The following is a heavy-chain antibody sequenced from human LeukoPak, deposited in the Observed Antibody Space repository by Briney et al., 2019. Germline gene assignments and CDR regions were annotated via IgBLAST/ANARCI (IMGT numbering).Heavy chain of an antibody. CDR3: ARDKAVAGLGP. Sequence: PSETLSLTCTVSGGSISSYYWTWIRQPPGKGLEWIGYIYYSGSTNYNPSLKSRVPISVDTSKNQFSLKLSSVTAADTAVYYCARDKAVAGLGPWGQGTLVTVSS. J-gene: IGHJ5*02. V-gene: IGHV4-59*01. D-gene: IGHD6-19*01. CDR2: IYYSGST. CDR1: GGSISSYY.